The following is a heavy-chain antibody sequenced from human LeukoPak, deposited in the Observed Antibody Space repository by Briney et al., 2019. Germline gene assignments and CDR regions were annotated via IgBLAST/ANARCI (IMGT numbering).Heavy chain of an antibody. J-gene: IGHJ4*02. CDR1: GFTFSCCA. Sequence: TGGSLRLSCAASGFTFSCCAMHWVRQVPGKGLEWVSYISSSSNKVYYADSVKGRFTISRDNAKNSLFLQMNSLRADDTAVYYCARNFYCGGDCAVSYFDYWGQGTLVTVSS. CDR2: ISSSSNKV. CDR3: ARNFYCGGDCAVSYFDY. D-gene: IGHD2-21*02. V-gene: IGHV3-48*01.